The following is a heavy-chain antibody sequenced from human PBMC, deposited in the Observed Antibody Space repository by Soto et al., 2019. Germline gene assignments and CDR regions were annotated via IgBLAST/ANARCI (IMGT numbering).Heavy chain of an antibody. V-gene: IGHV1-18*01. J-gene: IGHJ6*02. D-gene: IGHD3-10*01. CDR2: ISAYNGDT. Sequence: QVQLVQPGAEVKKPGASVKVSCKASGYTFTSFGISWVRQAPGQGLDWMGWISAYNGDTNYPQKLQGRVIMTTDTPTTTAYRELRSLRSDDTAVYYCARDARGGYYAMDVWGQGTTVTVSS. CDR1: GYTFTSFG. CDR3: ARDARGGYYAMDV.